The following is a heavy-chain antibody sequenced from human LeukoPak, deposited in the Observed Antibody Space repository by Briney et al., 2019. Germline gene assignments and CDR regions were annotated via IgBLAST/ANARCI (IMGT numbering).Heavy chain of an antibody. Sequence: AGGSLRLSCAASGFTFSNYAMSWVRLAPGKGLEWVSAISGSGGSTYYADSVKGRFTISRDNSKNTLYLQMNSLRAEDTAVYYCAKNPETAMRLLVFYWGQGTLVTVSS. CDR2: ISGSGGST. CDR3: AKNPETAMRLLVFY. D-gene: IGHD6-13*01. J-gene: IGHJ4*02. V-gene: IGHV3-23*01. CDR1: GFTFSNYA.